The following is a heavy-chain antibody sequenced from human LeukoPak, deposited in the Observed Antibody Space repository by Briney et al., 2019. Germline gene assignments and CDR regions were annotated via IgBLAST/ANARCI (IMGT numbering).Heavy chain of an antibody. J-gene: IGHJ4*02. CDR3: ARADTARGYYGSGSYYNAPYYFDY. CDR2: INPNSGGT. D-gene: IGHD3-10*01. Sequence: GASVKVSCKASGYTFTRYYMHWVRQAPGQGLEWMGWINPNSGGTNYAQKFQGRVTMTRDTSISTAYMELRRLRSDDTAVYYCARADTARGYYGSGSYYNAPYYFDYWGQGTLVTVSS. V-gene: IGHV1-2*02. CDR1: GYTFTRYY.